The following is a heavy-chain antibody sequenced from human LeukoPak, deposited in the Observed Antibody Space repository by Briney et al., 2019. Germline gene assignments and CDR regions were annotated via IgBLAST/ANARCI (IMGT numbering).Heavy chain of an antibody. D-gene: IGHD6-19*01. CDR2: INPNSGGT. CDR1: GFTFTGYY. J-gene: IGHJ6*03. CDR3: ARDGIAVAGTVGANYYYYMDV. Sequence: GGSLRLSCAASGFTFTGYYMHWVRQAPGQGLEWMGWINPNSGGTNYAQKFQGRVTMTRDTSISTAYMELSRLRSDDTAVYYCARDGIAVAGTVGANYYYYMDVWGKGTTVTVSS. V-gene: IGHV1-2*02.